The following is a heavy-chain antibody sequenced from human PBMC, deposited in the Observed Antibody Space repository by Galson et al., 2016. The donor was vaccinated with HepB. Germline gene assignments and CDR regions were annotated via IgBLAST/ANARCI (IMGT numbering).Heavy chain of an antibody. CDR1: GFTFSSYA. CDR3: AKGNEESNSGSSWYNWFDP. D-gene: IGHD6-13*01. CDR2: ISGTGGST. V-gene: IGHV3-23*01. J-gene: IGHJ5*02. Sequence: SLRLSCAASGFTFSSYAMNWVRQAPGKGLEWVSAISGTGGSTYYGDSVKGRFTISRDNSKNTLYLQMNSLSAEDTAVYYCAKGNEESNSGSSWYNWFDPWGQGTLVTVSS.